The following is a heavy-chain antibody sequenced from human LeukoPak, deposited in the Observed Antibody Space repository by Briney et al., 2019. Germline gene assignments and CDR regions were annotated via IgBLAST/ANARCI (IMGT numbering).Heavy chain of an antibody. D-gene: IGHD2-2*01. J-gene: IGHJ6*03. CDR1: GGSISSYY. CDR2: IYYSGST. Sequence: KASETLSLTCTVSGGSISSYYWSWIRQPPGKGLEWIGYIYYSGSTNYNPSLKSRVTISVDTSKNQFSLKLSSVTAADTAVYYCARDRQGKKERYCSSTSCYPASYYMDVWGKGTTVTVSS. V-gene: IGHV4-59*12. CDR3: ARDRQGKKERYCSSTSCYPASYYMDV.